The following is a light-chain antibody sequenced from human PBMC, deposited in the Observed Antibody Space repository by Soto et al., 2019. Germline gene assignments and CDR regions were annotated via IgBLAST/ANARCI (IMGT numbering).Light chain of an antibody. CDR1: SSDVGGYNY. CDR2: EVS. Sequence: VGFSGSPGRAITISCTGTSSDVGGYNYVSWYQQHPGKAPKLMIYEVSNRPSGVSNRFSGSKSGNTASLTISGLQAEEEAHYYCSSYTSSSSYVFGTGTKVTV. CDR3: SSYTSSSSYV. J-gene: IGLJ1*01. V-gene: IGLV2-14*01.